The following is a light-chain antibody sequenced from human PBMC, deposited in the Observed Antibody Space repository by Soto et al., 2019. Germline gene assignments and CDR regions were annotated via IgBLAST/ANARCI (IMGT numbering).Light chain of an antibody. CDR3: FSHRGGEPHV. CDR2: GVT. J-gene: IGLJ1*01. V-gene: IGLV2-14*01. Sequence: QSLLTQPASVSGSPGQSITISCTGTSSDVGAYNYVSWYQQYPGKAPKLMIYGVTNRPSGVSNRFSGSKTGNTASLTISGLQAEDEADYYCFSHRGGEPHVVGTGTKVTVL. CDR1: SSDVGAYNY.